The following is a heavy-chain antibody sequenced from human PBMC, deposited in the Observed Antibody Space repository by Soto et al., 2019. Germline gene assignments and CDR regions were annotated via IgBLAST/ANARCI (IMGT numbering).Heavy chain of an antibody. Sequence: SETLSLTCTVSGGSISSSSYYWGWIRQPPGKGLEWIGSIYYSGSTYYNPSLKSRVTISVDTSKNQFPLKMSSVTAADTAVYYCARHEYYFDYWGQGTLVTVSS. J-gene: IGHJ4*02. CDR3: ARHEYYFDY. V-gene: IGHV4-39*01. CDR1: GGSISSSSYY. CDR2: IYYSGST.